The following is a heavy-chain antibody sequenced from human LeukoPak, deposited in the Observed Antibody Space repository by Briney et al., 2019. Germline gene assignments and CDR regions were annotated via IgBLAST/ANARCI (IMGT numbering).Heavy chain of an antibody. CDR1: GFTFNGYE. V-gene: IGHV3-48*03. CDR2: ISSSAGTT. Sequence: AXGFTFNGYEMNWVRQAPGKGLEWVSYISSSAGTTYHADSVEGRFTISRDNAKNSLYLQMNSLKSEDTAVYYCARDTRNLFDLWGQGTLVTVSS. CDR3: ARDTRNLFDL. J-gene: IGHJ4*02.